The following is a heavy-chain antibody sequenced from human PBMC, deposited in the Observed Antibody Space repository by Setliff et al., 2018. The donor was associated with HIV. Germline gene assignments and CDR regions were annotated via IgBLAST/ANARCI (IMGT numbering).Heavy chain of an antibody. CDR2: IYTGGAT. J-gene: IGHJ4*02. CDR3: AKVGA. CDR1: GVTVSKNY. Sequence: PGGSLRLSCAASGVTVSKNYMSWVRQAPGKGLEWASVIYTGGATFYADSVKARFTISRDNSKNTLYLQMNSLRAEDTAVYYCAKVGAWGQGTLVTVSS. V-gene: IGHV3-53*01.